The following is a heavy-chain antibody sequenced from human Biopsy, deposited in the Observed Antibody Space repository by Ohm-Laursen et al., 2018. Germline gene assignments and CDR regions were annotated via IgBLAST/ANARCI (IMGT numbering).Heavy chain of an antibody. D-gene: IGHD1-26*01. CDR3: AKRDLSGTSPV. V-gene: IGHV4-39*01. J-gene: IGHJ4*02. Sequence: SETLSLTCTVSGGTFGISSRYWIWIRKPPGKGLEWIGSIYSDDTTHYNASLQGRITISVDQPKNQFSLRLTSVTAADTAVYYCAKRDLSGTSPVWGQGTVVTVSS. CDR1: GGTFGISSRY. CDR2: IYSDDTT.